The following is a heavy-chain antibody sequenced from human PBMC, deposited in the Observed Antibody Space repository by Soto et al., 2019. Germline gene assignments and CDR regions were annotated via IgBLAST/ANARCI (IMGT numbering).Heavy chain of an antibody. Sequence: GGSLSLSCSASGFTVSSNYMSWVRQAPGKGLEWVSVIYSGGSTYYADSVKGRFTISRHNSKNTLYLQMNSLRAEDTAVYYCATEFGMAGKGVDASDIWGQGTMVTVSS. CDR2: IYSGGST. V-gene: IGHV3-53*04. D-gene: IGHD6-19*01. J-gene: IGHJ3*02. CDR1: GFTVSSNY. CDR3: ATEFGMAGKGVDASDI.